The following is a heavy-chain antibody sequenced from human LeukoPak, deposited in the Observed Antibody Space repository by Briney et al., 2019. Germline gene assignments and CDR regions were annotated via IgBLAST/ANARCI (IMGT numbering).Heavy chain of an antibody. Sequence: SQTLSLTCTVSGGSVTSGNYYWNWIRQPAGKGLEWIGRIYTNGGASYNPSLKSRVTISIDASKNQFSLKLSSVTAADTAVYYCARYSNAVAGARWFDHWGQGTLVTVSS. CDR2: IYTNGGA. J-gene: IGHJ5*02. D-gene: IGHD2-21*01. V-gene: IGHV4-61*02. CDR1: GGSVTSGNYY. CDR3: ARYSNAVAGARWFDH.